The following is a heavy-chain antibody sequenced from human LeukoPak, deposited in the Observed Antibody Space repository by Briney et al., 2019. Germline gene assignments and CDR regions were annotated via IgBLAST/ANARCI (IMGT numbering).Heavy chain of an antibody. CDR1: GGTFSSYA. Sequence: ASVKVSCKASGGTFSSYAISWVRQAPGQGLEWMGGIIPIFGTANYAQKFQGRVTITADKSTSTAYMELSSLRSEDTAVYYCARDNTMIDAFDIWGQGTMVTVSS. J-gene: IGHJ3*02. D-gene: IGHD3-22*01. V-gene: IGHV1-69*06. CDR3: ARDNTMIDAFDI. CDR2: IIPIFGTA.